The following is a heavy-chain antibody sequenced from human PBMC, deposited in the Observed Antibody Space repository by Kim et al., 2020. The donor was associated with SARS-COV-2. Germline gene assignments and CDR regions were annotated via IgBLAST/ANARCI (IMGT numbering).Heavy chain of an antibody. V-gene: IGHV3-21*01. J-gene: IGHJ6*02. Sequence: GGSLRLSCAASGFTFSSYSMNWVRQAPGKGLEWVSSISSSSSYIYYADSVKGRFTISRDNAKNSLYLQMNSLRAEDTAVYYCARDHSGSYYYYGMDVWGQGTTVTVSS. CDR1: GFTFSSYS. CDR2: ISSSSSYI. D-gene: IGHD1-26*01. CDR3: ARDHSGSYYYYGMDV.